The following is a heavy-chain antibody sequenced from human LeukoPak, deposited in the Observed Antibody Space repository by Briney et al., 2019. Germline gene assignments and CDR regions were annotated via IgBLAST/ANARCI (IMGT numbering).Heavy chain of an antibody. CDR3: ARGLVSEHRGDDLENFFEH. Sequence: SETLSLTCTVSGDSISNYYWSWIRQPAGKALEWIWRIDTSGGTSYHPSLKSRVSISVDTSKNQLSLRLSSVTGADTAVYYCARGLVSEHRGDDLENFFEHWGQGTLVTVSS. J-gene: IGHJ4*02. CDR2: IDTSGGT. D-gene: IGHD5-12*01. V-gene: IGHV4-4*07. CDR1: GDSISNYY.